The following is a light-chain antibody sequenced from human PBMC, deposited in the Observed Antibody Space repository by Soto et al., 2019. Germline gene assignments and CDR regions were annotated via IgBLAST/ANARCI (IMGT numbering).Light chain of an antibody. CDR3: QQSYSPPRT. J-gene: IGKJ3*01. CDR2: FTS. Sequence: DIQMTQSPSSLSASVGDRVTITCRASQSISSYLNWYQQRPGKAPELLIYFTSRLQSGVPSRFSGSGSGTDFTLTITSLQFEDSASYFCQQSYSPPRTFGPGTTV. CDR1: QSISSY. V-gene: IGKV1-39*01.